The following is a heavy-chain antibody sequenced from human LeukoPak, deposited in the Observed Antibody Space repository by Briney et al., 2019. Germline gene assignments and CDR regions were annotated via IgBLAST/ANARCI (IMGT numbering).Heavy chain of an antibody. D-gene: IGHD1-7*01. J-gene: IGHJ4*02. CDR3: ATDGSITGTEDY. CDR1: GYTFTSYG. CDR2: ISAYNGNT. Sequence: WASVKVSCKAPGYTFTSYGISWVRQAPGQGLEWMGWISAYNGNTNYAQKFQGRVTMTEDTSTDTAYMELSSLRSEDTAVYYCATDGSITGTEDYWGQGTLVTVSS. V-gene: IGHV1-18*01.